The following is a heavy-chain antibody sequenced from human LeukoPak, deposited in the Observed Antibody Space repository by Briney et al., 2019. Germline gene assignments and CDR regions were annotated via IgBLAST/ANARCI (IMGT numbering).Heavy chain of an antibody. CDR2: MNPNSGNT. Sequence: ASVKVSCKASGYTFTSYDINWVRQATGQGLEWMGWMNPNSGNTGYAQKFQGRLTMTRNTSISTACMELSSLRSEDTAVYYCARLRVGARIYYYYGMDVWGQGTTVTVSS. CDR3: ARLRVGARIYYYYGMDV. CDR1: GYTFTSYD. D-gene: IGHD3-10*01. V-gene: IGHV1-8*01. J-gene: IGHJ6*02.